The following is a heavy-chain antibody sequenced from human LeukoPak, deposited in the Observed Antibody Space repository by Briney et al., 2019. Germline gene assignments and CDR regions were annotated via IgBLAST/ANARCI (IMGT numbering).Heavy chain of an antibody. V-gene: IGHV3-30*18. CDR2: ISSDGTNK. D-gene: IGHD4-17*01. CDR3: AKDQAAFGDYDFDY. J-gene: IGHJ4*02. Sequence: GGSLRLSCAASGFTFSSFGMHWVRQAPSKGLDWVAVISSDGTNKHYADSVKGRFTISRDNSKNTLSLQMNSLRPEDTAVYFCAKDQAAFGDYDFDYWGQGTLVTVSP. CDR1: GFTFSSFG.